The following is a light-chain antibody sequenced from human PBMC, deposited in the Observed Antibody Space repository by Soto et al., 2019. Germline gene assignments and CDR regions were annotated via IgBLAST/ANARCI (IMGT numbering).Light chain of an antibody. V-gene: IGKV3-20*01. CDR3: HQYTSPPWT. Sequence: EMGLTQSPGTLSLSPGERATLSCRASQSVPGHYLAWFPQKPGQAPRLLIYGASSMGPAIPDRFSGSGSGTSFTLTISRLEPEDFAVYYGHQYTSPPWTLGQGDRVETK. CDR1: QSVPGHY. J-gene: IGKJ1*01. CDR2: GAS.